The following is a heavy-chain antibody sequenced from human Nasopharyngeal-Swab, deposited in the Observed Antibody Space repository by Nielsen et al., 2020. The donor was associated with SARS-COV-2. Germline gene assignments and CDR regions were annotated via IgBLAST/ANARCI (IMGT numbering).Heavy chain of an antibody. CDR3: ARGWASLDS. V-gene: IGHV3-7*01. CDR2: IEDDGNEK. D-gene: IGHD6-13*01. Sequence: GGSLRLSCAASGFTFSNYWMTWVRQAPGKGLEWVANIEDDGNEKYYLEPVKGRFTISRDNAKNSLYLQMSSLRADDTAVYYCARGWASLDSWGQGTLVTVSS. CDR1: GFTFSNYW. J-gene: IGHJ4*02.